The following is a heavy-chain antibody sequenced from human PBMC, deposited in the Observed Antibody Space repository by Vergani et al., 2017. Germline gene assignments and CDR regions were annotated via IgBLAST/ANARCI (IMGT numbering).Heavy chain of an antibody. D-gene: IGHD3-10*01. CDR3: ATEPESSSTRYYYYYMDV. V-gene: IGHV3-30*03. CDR2: ISYDGRNK. CDR1: GFTFSYYG. J-gene: IGHJ6*03. Sequence: QVQLVESGGGVVQPGRSLRLSCAASGFTFSYYGMHWVRQAPGKGLEWVAVISYDGRNKYYADSVKGRFTISRDNSKNTLYLQMNSLRAEDTAVYYCATEPESSSTRYYYYYMDVWSKGTTVTVSS.